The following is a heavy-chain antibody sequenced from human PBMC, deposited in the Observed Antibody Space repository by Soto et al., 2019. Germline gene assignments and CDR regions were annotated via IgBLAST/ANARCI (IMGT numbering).Heavy chain of an antibody. V-gene: IGHV3-30*18. CDR1: KFPFTRYG. CDR3: AKDPGCASGGYYFDY. Sequence: SLRLSCASSKFPFTRYGIHGVRQAQGKGLEWVAVISYDGSNKYYADSVKGRFTISRDNSKNTLYLQMNSLRAEGTAVYYCAKDPGCASGGYYFDYWGQGIRVTVS. D-gene: IGHD2-15*01. CDR2: ISYDGSNK. J-gene: IGHJ4*02.